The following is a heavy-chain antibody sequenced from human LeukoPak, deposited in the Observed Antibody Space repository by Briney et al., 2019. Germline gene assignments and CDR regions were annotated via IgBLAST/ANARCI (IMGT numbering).Heavy chain of an antibody. CDR1: GGTFSIYA. Sequence: SVKVSCKASGGTFSIYAISWVRQAPGQGLEWMGGIIPIFGTANYAQKVQGRVTINTDESTSTAYMELSSLRSEDTAVYYCARGATAGYYYYYMDVWGKGTTVNVSS. J-gene: IGHJ6*03. D-gene: IGHD5-24*01. V-gene: IGHV1-69*05. CDR2: IIPIFGTA. CDR3: ARGATAGYYYYYMDV.